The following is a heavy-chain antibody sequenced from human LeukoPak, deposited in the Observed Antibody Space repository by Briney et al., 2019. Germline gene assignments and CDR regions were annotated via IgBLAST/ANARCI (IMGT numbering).Heavy chain of an antibody. D-gene: IGHD3-22*01. J-gene: IGHJ4*02. CDR3: ARAYDSSGYEDY. CDR2: IYHSGST. Sequence: ETLSLTCTVSGYSISSGYYWGWIRQPPGKGLEWIGSIYHSGSTYYNPSLKSRVTISVDTSKNQFSLKLSSVTAADTAVYYCARAYDSSGYEDYWGQGTLVTVSS. V-gene: IGHV4-38-2*02. CDR1: GYSISSGYY.